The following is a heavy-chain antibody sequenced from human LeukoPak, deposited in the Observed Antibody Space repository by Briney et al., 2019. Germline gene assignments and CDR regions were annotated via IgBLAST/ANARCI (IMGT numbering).Heavy chain of an antibody. V-gene: IGHV4-59*01. D-gene: IGHD6-13*01. CDR3: ARDSGSSWFFD. Sequence: SETLSLTCTVSGGSISSYYWSWIRQPPGKGLEWIGYIYYSGSTNYNPSLKSRVTISVDTSKNQFSLKLSSVTVADTAVYYCARDSGSSWFFDWGQGTLVTVSS. CDR2: IYYSGST. CDR1: GGSISSYY. J-gene: IGHJ4*02.